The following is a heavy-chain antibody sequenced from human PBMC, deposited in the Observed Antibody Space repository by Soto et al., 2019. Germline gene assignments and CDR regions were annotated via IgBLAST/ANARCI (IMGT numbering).Heavy chain of an antibody. CDR2: ISTYNGDT. CDR3: ARDRIAPSSVSPSHFDY. J-gene: IGHJ4*02. V-gene: IGHV1-18*01. D-gene: IGHD6-19*01. CDR1: GYTFTSYG. Sequence: QVQLVQSGAEVKKPGASVKVSCRASGYTFTSYGISWVRQAPGQGLEWMGWISTYNGDTNYVQRLQGRVTMTTDTSTSTAYLELRSLGSDDTAVYYCARDRIAPSSVSPSHFDYGGQGTLVTVSS.